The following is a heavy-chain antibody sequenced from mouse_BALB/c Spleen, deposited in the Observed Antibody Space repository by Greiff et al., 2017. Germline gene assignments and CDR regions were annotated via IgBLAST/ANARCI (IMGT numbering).Heavy chain of an antibody. J-gene: IGHJ4*01. D-gene: IGHD1-1*01. CDR3: ARGITTVVAHYAMDY. Sequence: DVQLVESGGGLVKPGGSLKLSCAASGFTFSSYAMSWVRQTPEKRLEWVASISSGGSTYYPDSVKGRFTISRDNARNILYLQMSSLRSEDTAMYYCARGITTVVAHYAMDYWGQGTSVTVSS. CDR1: GFTFSSYA. CDR2: ISSGGST. V-gene: IGHV5-6-5*01.